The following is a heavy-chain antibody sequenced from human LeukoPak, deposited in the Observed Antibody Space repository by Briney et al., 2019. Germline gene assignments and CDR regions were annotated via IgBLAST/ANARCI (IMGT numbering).Heavy chain of an antibody. V-gene: IGHV5-51*01. J-gene: IGHJ4*02. CDR1: GYSFTSYW. CDR3: ARSEYSSSSYDY. CDR2: IYPGDSNT. D-gene: IGHD6-6*01. Sequence: GESLKISCKGSGYSFTSYWIGWVRQMPGKGLERMGIIYPGDSNTRYSPSLQGQVTISADKSISTAYLQWSSLKASDTAMYYCARSEYSSSSYDYWGQGTLVTVSS.